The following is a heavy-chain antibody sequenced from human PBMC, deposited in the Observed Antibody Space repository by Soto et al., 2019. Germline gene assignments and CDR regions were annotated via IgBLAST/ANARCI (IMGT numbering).Heavy chain of an antibody. J-gene: IGHJ4*02. CDR3: ARDRIGYCSGGSCRLYYFDY. V-gene: IGHV3-7*01. Sequence: GVSLRLSFAASGFTFSSYWMSWFRQAPGKGLEWVANIKQDGSEKYYVDSVKGRFTISRDNAKNSLYLQMNSLRAEDTAVYYCARDRIGYCSGGSCRLYYFDYWGQGTLFTVSS. CDR2: IKQDGSEK. D-gene: IGHD2-15*01. CDR1: GFTFSSYW.